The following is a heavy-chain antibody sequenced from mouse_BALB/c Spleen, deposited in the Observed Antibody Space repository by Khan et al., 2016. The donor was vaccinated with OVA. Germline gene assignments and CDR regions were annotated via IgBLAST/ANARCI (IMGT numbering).Heavy chain of an antibody. J-gene: IGHJ2*01. V-gene: IGHV1-77*01. CDR1: GYTFTYYV. D-gene: IGHD2-3*01. CDR2: IYPGSDNA. Sequence: QVQLKQSGPELVKPGASVKMSCKASGYTFTYYVITWVKQRIGQGLEWIGEIYPGSDNAYYNERFKGKATLTADKSSNTTHMQLSSLTSEDSAVYFCARGDGYYVYFDYWGQGTTLTVSS. CDR3: ARGDGYYVYFDY.